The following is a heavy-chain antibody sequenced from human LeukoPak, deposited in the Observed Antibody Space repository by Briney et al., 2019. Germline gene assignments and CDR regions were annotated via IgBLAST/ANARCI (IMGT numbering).Heavy chain of an antibody. CDR3: AREHYFYHMDG. CDR2: VNQGGTGK. Sequence: GGSLRLSCAASGFSFSSQWMSWVRQAPGKGLEWVAIVNQGGTGKYYVDSVKGRFTISRDNAENSLYLQMNSLRAEDTAVYYCAREHYFYHMDGWGEGTTVTVSS. J-gene: IGHJ6*03. V-gene: IGHV3-7*01. CDR1: GFSFSSQW.